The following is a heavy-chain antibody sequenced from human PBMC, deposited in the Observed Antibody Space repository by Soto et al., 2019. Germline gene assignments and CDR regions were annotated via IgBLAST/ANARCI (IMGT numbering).Heavy chain of an antibody. V-gene: IGHV1-58*02. CDR1: GFDFGSFG. D-gene: IGHD1-26*01. J-gene: IGHJ6*02. CDR2: IVVVSAST. CDR3: SAEPPHMAMGWPV. Sequence: QMQLVQSAAEVREPGTSVRVSCRASGFDFGSFGIQFLRQTRGRGLEWIGWIVVVSASTNYARPFQGRVAISSDMSSSPAYLDLYDLKSDDTAVYFCSAEPPHMAMGWPVWGQGTTVTVSS.